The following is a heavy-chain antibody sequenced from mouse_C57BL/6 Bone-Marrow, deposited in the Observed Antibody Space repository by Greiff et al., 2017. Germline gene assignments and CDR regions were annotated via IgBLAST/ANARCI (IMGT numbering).Heavy chain of an antibody. V-gene: IGHV2-9-1*01. Sequence: LVAPSQSLSITCTVSGFSLTSYAISWVRQPPGKGLEWLGVIWTGGGTNYNSALKSRLSISKDNSKSQVFLKMNSLQTDDTARYYCARNPYYGSVYFDYWGQGTTLTVSS. J-gene: IGHJ2*01. CDR2: IWTGGGT. CDR1: GFSLTSYA. D-gene: IGHD1-1*01. CDR3: ARNPYYGSVYFDY.